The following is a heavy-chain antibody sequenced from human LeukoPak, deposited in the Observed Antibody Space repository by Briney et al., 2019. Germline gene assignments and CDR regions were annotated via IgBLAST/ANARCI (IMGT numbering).Heavy chain of an antibody. J-gene: IGHJ5*02. V-gene: IGHV4-39*01. CDR2: IYYSGST. D-gene: IGHD1-26*01. CDR3: ARGPIVGAPQGHWFDP. Sequence: SETLSLTCTVSGGSISSSSYYWGWLRQPPGKGLEWVGTIYYSGSTYYNPSLKSRVTISVDTSKNSLSLKLSPVAAADAAVYSCARGPIVGAPQGHWFDPWGQGTLVTVS. CDR1: GGSISSSSYY.